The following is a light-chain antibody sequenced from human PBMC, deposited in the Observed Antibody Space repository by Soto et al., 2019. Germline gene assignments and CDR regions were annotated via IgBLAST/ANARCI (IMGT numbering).Light chain of an antibody. V-gene: IGLV1-47*01. CDR2: RNN. Sequence: QPVLTQPPSASGTPGQRVTISCSGSRSNIGSNYVSWYQQYPGTAPKLLIQRNNQRPSGVPDRFSGSKSGTSASLAISGLRSEDEADYYCAAWDDSLSALYVFGTGTKLTVL. J-gene: IGLJ1*01. CDR1: RSNIGSNY. CDR3: AAWDDSLSALYV.